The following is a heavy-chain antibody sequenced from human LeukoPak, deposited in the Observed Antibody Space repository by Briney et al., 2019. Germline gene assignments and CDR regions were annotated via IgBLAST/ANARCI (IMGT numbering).Heavy chain of an antibody. V-gene: IGHV3-48*01. Sequence: GGSLRLSCAASGFTFSHYSMTWVRQAPGKGLEWVSYISSRSSTIYYADSVKGRFTTSRDNAKNSLYLQMNSLRAEDTAVYYCARDPGKVGANDYWGQGTLVTVSS. D-gene: IGHD1-26*01. J-gene: IGHJ4*02. CDR3: ARDPGKVGANDY. CDR1: GFTFSHYS. CDR2: ISSRSSTI.